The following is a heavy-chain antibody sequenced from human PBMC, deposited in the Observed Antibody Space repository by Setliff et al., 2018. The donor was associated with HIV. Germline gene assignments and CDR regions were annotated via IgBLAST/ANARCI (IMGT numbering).Heavy chain of an antibody. CDR3: ARVPNWGSAPFAYDV. CDR1: GASISSGGYY. V-gene: IGHV4-31*03. Sequence: SETLSLTCTVSGASISSGGYYWNWIRQLPGKGLEWIGYILDSGSTYYNPSLRGRLNMSIDTSANQFSVELTSVTAADTALYFCARVPNWGSAPFAYDVWGLGTTVTVSS. J-gene: IGHJ3*01. D-gene: IGHD7-27*01. CDR2: ILDSGST.